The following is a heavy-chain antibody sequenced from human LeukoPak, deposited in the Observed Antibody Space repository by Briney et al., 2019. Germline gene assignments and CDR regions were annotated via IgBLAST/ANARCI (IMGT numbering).Heavy chain of an antibody. Sequence: ASVKVSCKASGYTFTSYGISWVRQAPGQGLEWMGWISAYNGNTNYAQNLQGRVTITTDTSTTTAYMELRSLRSDDTAVYYCAREATGYYDSSGFKIVFFQYWGQGTLVTVSS. V-gene: IGHV1-18*01. J-gene: IGHJ1*01. CDR3: AREATGYYDSSGFKIVFFQY. CDR1: GYTFTSYG. D-gene: IGHD3-22*01. CDR2: ISAYNGNT.